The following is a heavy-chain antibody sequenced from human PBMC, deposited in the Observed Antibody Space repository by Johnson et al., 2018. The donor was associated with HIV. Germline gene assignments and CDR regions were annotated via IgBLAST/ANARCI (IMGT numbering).Heavy chain of an antibody. J-gene: IGHJ3*02. Sequence: QVQLVESGGGVVQPGWSLRLSCAASGFTFSSYGMHWVRQAPGKGLEWVAVISYDGSNKYYVDSVKGRFTISRDNSQNTLYLQMNSLSAEDTAVYYCAKPLVGATRDDAFDIWGQGTMVTVSS. D-gene: IGHD1-26*01. CDR2: ISYDGSNK. CDR1: GFTFSSYG. CDR3: AKPLVGATRDDAFDI. V-gene: IGHV3-30*18.